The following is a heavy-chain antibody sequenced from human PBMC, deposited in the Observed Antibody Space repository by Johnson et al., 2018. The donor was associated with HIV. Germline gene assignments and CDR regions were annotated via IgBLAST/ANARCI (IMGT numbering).Heavy chain of an antibody. CDR1: GFTFSDYY. D-gene: IGHD6-19*01. J-gene: IGHJ3*02. CDR2: ISSGCSSI. CDR3: TREGRTVAAFTVGAFDI. Sequence: QVQLVESGGGLVKPGGSLRLSCAASGFTFSDYYMSWIRQAPGKGLEWVSYISSGCSSIYYADSVKGRFTISRDNAKKSMYLQMNSLKTEDTAVYFCTREGRTVAAFTVGAFDIWGQGTMVTVSS. V-gene: IGHV3-11*01.